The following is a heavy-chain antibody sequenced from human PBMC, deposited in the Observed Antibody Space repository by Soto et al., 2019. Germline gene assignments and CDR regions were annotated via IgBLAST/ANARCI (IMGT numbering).Heavy chain of an antibody. CDR3: ARHRLSSSWQPFVY. CDR1: GGSISSSSYY. D-gene: IGHD6-13*01. CDR2: IYYSGST. V-gene: IGHV4-39*01. J-gene: IGHJ4*02. Sequence: QLQLQESGPGLVKPSETLSLTCTVSGGSISSSSYYWGWIRQPPGKGLEWIGSIYYSGSTYYNPSLKSRVTISVDTSKNQFSLKLSSVTAADTAVYYCARHRLSSSWQPFVYWGQGTLVTVSS.